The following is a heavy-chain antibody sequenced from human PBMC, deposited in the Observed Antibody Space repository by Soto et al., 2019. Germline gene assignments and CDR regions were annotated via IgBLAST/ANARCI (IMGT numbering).Heavy chain of an antibody. J-gene: IGHJ6*02. CDR3: ARLVNFYYYGMDV. CDR2: IKQDGSEK. CDR1: GFTFSSYW. V-gene: IGHV3-7*01. Sequence: LRLSCAASGFTFSSYWMNWVRQAPGKGLEWVANIKQDGSEKYYVDSVKGLFTISRDNAKNSLFLQMNSLRAEDTAVYYCARLVNFYYYGMDVWGQGTTVTVSS.